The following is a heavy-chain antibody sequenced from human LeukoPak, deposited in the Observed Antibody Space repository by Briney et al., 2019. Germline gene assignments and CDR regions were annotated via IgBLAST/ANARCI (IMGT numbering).Heavy chain of an antibody. CDR3: AKAGRSGWYPGWPFDI. Sequence: GGSLRLSCAASGFAFLTYAMSWVRQAPGKGLQWVSVIRDSGASTYYADSVRGRFTISRDNSKNTLYLQMNSLRAEDTAVYYCAKAGRSGWYPGWPFDIWGQGTMVTVSS. D-gene: IGHD6-19*01. CDR1: GFAFLTYA. V-gene: IGHV3-23*01. CDR2: IRDSGAST. J-gene: IGHJ3*02.